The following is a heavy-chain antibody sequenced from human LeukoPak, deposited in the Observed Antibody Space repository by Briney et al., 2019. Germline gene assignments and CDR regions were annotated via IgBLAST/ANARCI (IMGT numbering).Heavy chain of an antibody. J-gene: IGHJ4*02. CDR3: AREPSVEMATIFDY. CDR1: GGSISSSSYC. CDR2: IYYSGST. D-gene: IGHD5-24*01. V-gene: IGHV4-39*07. Sequence: SETLSLTCTVSGGSISSSSYCWGWIRQPPGKGLEWIGSIYYSGSTYYNPSLKSRVTISVDTSKNQFSLKLSSVTAADTAVYYCAREPSVEMATIFDYWGQGTLVTVSS.